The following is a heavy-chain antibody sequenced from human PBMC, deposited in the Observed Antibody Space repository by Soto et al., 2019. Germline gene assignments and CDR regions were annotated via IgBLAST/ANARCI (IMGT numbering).Heavy chain of an antibody. J-gene: IGHJ4*02. D-gene: IGHD1-26*01. CDR1: GFTFSSYA. CDR3: ARRGSGSYYDY. V-gene: IGHV3-23*01. CDR2: LSGSGGST. Sequence: EVQLLESGGGLVQPGGSLRLSCAASGFTFSSYAMRWVRQAPGKGLEWVSALSGSGGSTYYADSVKGRFTISRDNSKNTLYLQMISLRAEDTAVYYCARRGSGSYYDYWGQGTLVTVSS.